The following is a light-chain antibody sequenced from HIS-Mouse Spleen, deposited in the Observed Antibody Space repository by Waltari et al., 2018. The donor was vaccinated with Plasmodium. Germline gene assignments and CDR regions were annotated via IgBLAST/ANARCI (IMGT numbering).Light chain of an antibody. CDR3: QAWDSSTVV. CDR1: KLGDKY. Sequence: SYELTQPPSVSVSPGQTASITCSGDKLGDKYACWYQQKPGQSPVLVIYQDSKRPSGIPERLSGSNSVNTATLTISGTQAMDEADYYCQAWDSSTVVFGGGTKLTVL. CDR2: QDS. J-gene: IGLJ2*01. V-gene: IGLV3-1*01.